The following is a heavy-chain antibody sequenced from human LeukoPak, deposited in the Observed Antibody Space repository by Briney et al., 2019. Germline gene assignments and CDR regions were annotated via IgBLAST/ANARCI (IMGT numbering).Heavy chain of an antibody. J-gene: IGHJ5*02. D-gene: IGHD3-10*01. Sequence: TSETLSLTCAVYGGSFSGYYWSWIRQPPGKGLEWIGEINHSGSTNYNPSLKSRVTISVDTSKNQFSLKLSSVTAADTAVYYCARGRRTFDFLPGRYWFDPWGQGTLVTVSS. V-gene: IGHV4-34*01. CDR2: INHSGST. CDR3: ARGRRTFDFLPGRYWFDP. CDR1: GGSFSGYY.